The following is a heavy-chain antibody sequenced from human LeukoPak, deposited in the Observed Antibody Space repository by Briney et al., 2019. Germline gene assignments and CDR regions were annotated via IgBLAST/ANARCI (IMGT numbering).Heavy chain of an antibody. CDR1: GFTFGDYA. CDR3: TRVLLMTGSRWKALYYFEL. J-gene: IGHJ4*02. CDR2: IRSKAYGGTT. Sequence: PGRSLRLSCTASGFTFGDYAMSWVRQAPGKGLEWVGFIRSKAYGGTTEYAASVKGTFTISRDDSKSIAYLQMNSLKTEDTAVYYCTRVLLMTGSRWKALYYFELWGRGPRVSV. V-gene: IGHV3-49*04. D-gene: IGHD6-13*01.